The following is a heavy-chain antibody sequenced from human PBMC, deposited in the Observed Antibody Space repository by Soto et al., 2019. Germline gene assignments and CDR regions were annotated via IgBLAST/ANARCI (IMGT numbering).Heavy chain of an antibody. CDR1: GDTLTSYG. V-gene: IGHV1-18*01. CDR2: VSPYSGNT. Sequence: QLQFVQSGVEVKKPGSSLKVSCQASGDTLTSYGISWVRQAPGQGLEWMGWVSPYSGNTNYSPKVQGRVTLTTDTTTSTAYMELRSLTSDDTAVYACAAGTFIGPLQYWGQGTLVSVSS. J-gene: IGHJ4*02. D-gene: IGHD3-10*01. CDR3: AAGTFIGPLQY.